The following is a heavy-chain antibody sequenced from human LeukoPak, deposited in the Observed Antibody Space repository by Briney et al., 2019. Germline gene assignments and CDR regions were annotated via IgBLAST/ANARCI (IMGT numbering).Heavy chain of an antibody. CDR1: GFTFSSYA. V-gene: IGHV3-30-3*01. CDR3: AKDWGGLRGDWYYFDY. D-gene: IGHD2-21*02. Sequence: GRSLRLSCAASGFTFSSYAMHWVRQAPGKGLEWVAVISYDGSNKYYADSVKGRFTISRDNSKNTLYLQMNSLRAEDTAVYYCAKDWGGLRGDWYYFDYWGQGTLVTVSS. CDR2: ISYDGSNK. J-gene: IGHJ4*02.